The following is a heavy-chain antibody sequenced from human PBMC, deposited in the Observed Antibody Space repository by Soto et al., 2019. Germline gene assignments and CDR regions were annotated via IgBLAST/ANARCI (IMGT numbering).Heavy chain of an antibody. D-gene: IGHD6-19*01. CDR1: GFTFSSYW. J-gene: IGHJ4*02. Sequence: GGSLRLSCAASGFTFSSYWMSWVRQAPGKGLEWVANIKQDGSEKYYVDSVKGRFTISRDNAKNSLYLQMNSLRAEDTAVYYCARDGSSYSSGSWDYFDYWGQGTLVTVSS. V-gene: IGHV3-7*01. CDR3: ARDGSSYSSGSWDYFDY. CDR2: IKQDGSEK.